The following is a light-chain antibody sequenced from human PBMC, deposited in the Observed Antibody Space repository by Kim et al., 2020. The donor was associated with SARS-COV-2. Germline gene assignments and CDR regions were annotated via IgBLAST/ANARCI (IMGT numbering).Light chain of an antibody. CDR3: QQYEAYPFT. Sequence: ASVGDRVHIPCRASQNINSWLAWYQQKLGKAPKLLIYKASTVESGVPSRFSGSGSGTEFPLTISSLQPDDCASYHCQQYEAYPFTFGQGNRLEIK. CDR1: QNINSW. V-gene: IGKV1-5*03. J-gene: IGKJ5*01. CDR2: KAS.